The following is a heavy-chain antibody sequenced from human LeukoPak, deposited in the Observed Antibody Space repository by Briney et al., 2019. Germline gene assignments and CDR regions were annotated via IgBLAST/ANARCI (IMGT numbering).Heavy chain of an antibody. CDR2: IYTGDST. Sequence: GGSLRLSCAASGFTVSSNYMTWVRQAPGKGLEWVSVIYTGDSTCYADSVKGRFTISRDNSKNTLYLQMNSLRAEDTAMYYCARERSVWGQGTLVTVSS. D-gene: IGHD5-24*01. CDR1: GFTVSSNY. J-gene: IGHJ4*02. CDR3: ARERSV. V-gene: IGHV3-53*01.